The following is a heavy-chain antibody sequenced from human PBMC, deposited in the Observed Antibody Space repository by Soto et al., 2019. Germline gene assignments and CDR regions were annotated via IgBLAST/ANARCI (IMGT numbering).Heavy chain of an antibody. J-gene: IGHJ5*02. Sequence: ASVKVSCKASGYTFTGYYMHWARQAPGQGLEWMGWINPNSGGTNYAQKFQGWVTMTRDTSISTAYMELGRLRSDDTAVYYCARWDYRSEWFDPWGQGTLVTVSS. D-gene: IGHD4-4*01. CDR2: INPNSGGT. V-gene: IGHV1-2*04. CDR1: GYTFTGYY. CDR3: ARWDYRSEWFDP.